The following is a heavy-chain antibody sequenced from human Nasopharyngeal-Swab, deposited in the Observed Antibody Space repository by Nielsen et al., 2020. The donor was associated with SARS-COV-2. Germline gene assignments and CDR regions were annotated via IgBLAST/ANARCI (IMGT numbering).Heavy chain of an antibody. Sequence: ASVKVSCKASGYTFPSYDINWVRQATGQGLEWMGWMNPNSVNTGYAQKFQGRVTMTRNTSISTAYMELSSLRSEDTAVYYCARDWSIAVAGYYYYYGMDVWGQGTTVTVSS. CDR1: GYTFPSYD. J-gene: IGHJ6*02. V-gene: IGHV1-8*01. CDR2: MNPNSVNT. CDR3: ARDWSIAVAGYYYYYGMDV. D-gene: IGHD6-19*01.